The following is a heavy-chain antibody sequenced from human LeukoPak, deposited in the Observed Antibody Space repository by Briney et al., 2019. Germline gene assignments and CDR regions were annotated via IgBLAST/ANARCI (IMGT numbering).Heavy chain of an antibody. D-gene: IGHD3-3*01. CDR1: GYTFTGYY. J-gene: IGHJ4*02. CDR2: INPNSGGT. V-gene: IGHV1-2*02. Sequence: ASVKVSCKASGYTFTGYYMHWVRQAPGQGLEWMGWINPNSGGTNYAQKFQGRVTMTRDTSISTAYMELSRLRSEDTAVYYCARVTQNYDFWSGYYPHTYYFDYWGQGTLVTVSS. CDR3: ARVTQNYDFWSGYYPHTYYFDY.